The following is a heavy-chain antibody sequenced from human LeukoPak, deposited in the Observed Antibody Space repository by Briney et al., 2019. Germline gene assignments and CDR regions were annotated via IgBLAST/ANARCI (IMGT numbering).Heavy chain of an antibody. CDR1: GFTFSNYW. D-gene: IGHD3-22*01. V-gene: IGHV3-7*01. Sequence: GGSLRLSCAASGFTFSNYWMTWVRQAPGKGLEWVANIKQDGSEKYYVDSVKGRFILSRDNAKNSLYLQMNSLRAEDTAVYYCARSETTYYYDSSVYFYYYYGMDVWGQGATVTVSS. CDR2: IKQDGSEK. CDR3: ARSETTYYYDSSVYFYYYYGMDV. J-gene: IGHJ6*02.